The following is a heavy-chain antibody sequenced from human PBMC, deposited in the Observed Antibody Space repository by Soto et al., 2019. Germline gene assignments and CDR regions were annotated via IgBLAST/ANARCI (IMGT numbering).Heavy chain of an antibody. Sequence: HLVQSGPEVKKPGSSVKVSCKISTGTFTSYGINWVRQVPGQGLEWMGATIPIFATTNYAQKFQDRVTITADESTGTSYLELRSLTSDDSAMYYCARTLFYFDSSGHCPCDPWGQGTLVTVSS. D-gene: IGHD3-22*01. CDR2: TIPIFATT. CDR1: TGTFTSYG. V-gene: IGHV1-69*01. CDR3: ARTLFYFDSSGHCPCDP. J-gene: IGHJ5*02.